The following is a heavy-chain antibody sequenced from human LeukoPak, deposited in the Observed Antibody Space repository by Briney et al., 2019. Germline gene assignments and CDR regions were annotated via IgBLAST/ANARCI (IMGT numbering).Heavy chain of an antibody. J-gene: IGHJ5*02. CDR3: ARGGYSSGWYQNRNWFDP. CDR1: GGSCSGYY. V-gene: IGHV4-34*01. CDR2: INHSGST. Sequence: SETLSLTCAVYGGSCSGYYWSWIRQPPGKGLEWIGEINHSGSTNSNPSLKSRVTISVDTSKNQFHLKLSSVTAADTAVYYCARGGYSSGWYQNRNWFDPWGQGTLVNVSS. D-gene: IGHD6-19*01.